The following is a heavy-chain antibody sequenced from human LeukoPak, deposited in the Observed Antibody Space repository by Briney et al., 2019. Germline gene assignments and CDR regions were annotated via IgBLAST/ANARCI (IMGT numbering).Heavy chain of an antibody. V-gene: IGHV1-2*06. CDR2: INPNGGRT. D-gene: IGHD5-24*01. Sequence: ASVKVSCKASGYTFTDYYIHWVRQAPGQGLEWMGRINPNGGRTNYVQKFQGRVTMTRDTSISTAYMELNKLRSDDTAMYYCARGKRWLQLPDYFDYWGRGTLVTVS. CDR3: ARGKRWLQLPDYFDY. CDR1: GYTFTDYY. J-gene: IGHJ4*02.